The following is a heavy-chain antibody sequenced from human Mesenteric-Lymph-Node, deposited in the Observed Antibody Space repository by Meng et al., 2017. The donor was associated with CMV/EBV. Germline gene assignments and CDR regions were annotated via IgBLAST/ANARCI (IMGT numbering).Heavy chain of an antibody. Sequence: GGSLRLSCAASGFTFSSYWMHWVRQAPGKGLVWVSRINSDGSSTSYADSVKGRFTISRDNAKSTLYLQRNSLRAEDTAVYYCARVLVPAAPFDYWGQGTLVTVSS. J-gene: IGHJ4*02. CDR1: GFTFSSYW. D-gene: IGHD2-2*01. V-gene: IGHV3-74*01. CDR2: INSDGSST. CDR3: ARVLVPAAPFDY.